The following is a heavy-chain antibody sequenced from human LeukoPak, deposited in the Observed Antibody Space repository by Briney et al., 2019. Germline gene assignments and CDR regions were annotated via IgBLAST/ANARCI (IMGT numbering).Heavy chain of an antibody. V-gene: IGHV1-18*01. CDR3: ARGLPYGDYGIGFDP. D-gene: IGHD4-17*01. CDR1: GYTFTSSG. J-gene: IGHJ5*02. CDR2: ISAYNGNT. Sequence: VASVKVSCKASGYTFTSSGISWVRLAPGQGLEWLGWISAYNGNTNYAQFLQGRVTMTTDTSTSTAYMELSRLRSDDTAVYYCARGLPYGDYGIGFDPWGQGTLVTVSS.